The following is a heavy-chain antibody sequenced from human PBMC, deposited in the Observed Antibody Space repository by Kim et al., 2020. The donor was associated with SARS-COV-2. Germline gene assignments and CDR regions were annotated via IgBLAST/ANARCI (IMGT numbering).Heavy chain of an antibody. J-gene: IGHJ4*02. CDR3: ARGRAPYYSGSGTYYSSPHSPLFDH. D-gene: IGHD3-10*01. Sequence: SETLSLTCAVYGGSFSGYYWSWIRQPPGKGLEWIGEINHSGSTNYNPSLKSRVTISVDTSKNQFSLKLSSVTAADTAVYYCARGRAPYYSGSGTYYSSPHSPLFDHWGQGTLVTVSS. V-gene: IGHV4-34*01. CDR1: GGSFSGYY. CDR2: INHSGST.